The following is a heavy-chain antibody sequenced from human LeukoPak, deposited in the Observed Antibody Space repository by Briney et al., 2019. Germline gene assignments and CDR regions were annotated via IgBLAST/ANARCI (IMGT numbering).Heavy chain of an antibody. CDR3: ASVPMMDAFDI. J-gene: IGHJ3*02. Sequence: GGSLRLSCAASGFTFSSYEMNWVRQAPGKGLEGVSYISSSGSTIYYADSVKGRFTISRDNAKNSLYLQMNSLRAEDTAVYYCASVPMMDAFDIWGQGTMATVSS. V-gene: IGHV3-48*03. D-gene: IGHD3-22*01. CDR2: ISSSGSTI. CDR1: GFTFSSYE.